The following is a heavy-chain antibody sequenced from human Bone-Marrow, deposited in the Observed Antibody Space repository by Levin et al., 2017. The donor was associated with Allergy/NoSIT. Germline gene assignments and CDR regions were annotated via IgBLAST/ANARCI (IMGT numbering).Heavy chain of an antibody. Sequence: GGSLRLSCAASGFTFSDYYMSWIRQAPGKGLEWVSYISSSGSTIYYADSVKGRFTISRDNAKNSLYLQMNSLRAEDTAVYYCARVEYCSSTSCSPFDYWGQGTLVTVSS. CDR3: ARVEYCSSTSCSPFDY. CDR1: GFTFSDYY. D-gene: IGHD2-2*01. V-gene: IGHV3-11*01. J-gene: IGHJ4*02. CDR2: ISSSGSTI.